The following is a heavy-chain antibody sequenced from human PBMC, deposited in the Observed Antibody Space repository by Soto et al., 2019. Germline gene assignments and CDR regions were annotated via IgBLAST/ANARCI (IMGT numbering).Heavy chain of an antibody. D-gene: IGHD3-10*01. J-gene: IGHJ5*02. CDR2: ISYDGSNK. V-gene: IGHV3-30*03. CDR1: GFTFSSYG. CDR3: ARDALWFGELGWFDP. Sequence: GGSLRLSCAASGFTFSSYGMHWVRQAPGKGLEWVAVISYDGSNKYYADSVKGRLTISRDNSKNTLYLQMNSLRAEDTAVYYCARDALWFGELGWFDPWGQGTLVTVSS.